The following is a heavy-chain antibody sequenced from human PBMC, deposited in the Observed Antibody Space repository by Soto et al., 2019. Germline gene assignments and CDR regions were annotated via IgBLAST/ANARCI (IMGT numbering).Heavy chain of an antibody. CDR1: GYTLTELS. J-gene: IGHJ3*02. CDR2: FDPEDGET. CDR3: ATVYPPMDQADPGSAFEI. D-gene: IGHD3-10*01. Sequence: QVQLVQSGSEVKKPGASVKVSCKVSGYTLTELSIHWVRQAPGKGLEWMGGFDPEDGETIHAQKFQGRVPMTEDTSTDTAYIELRSLRSKDTAMYYLATVYPPMDQADPGSAFEIWSQGTIVTFSS. V-gene: IGHV1-24*01.